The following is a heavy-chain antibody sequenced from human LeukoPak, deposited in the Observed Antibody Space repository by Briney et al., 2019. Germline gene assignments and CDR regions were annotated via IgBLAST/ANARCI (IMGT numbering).Heavy chain of an antibody. CDR2: IYYSGST. V-gene: IGHV4-30-4*08. CDR1: GGSISSGDYC. J-gene: IGHJ4*02. Sequence: SETLSLTCTVSGGSISSGDYCWSWIRQPPGKGLEWIGYIYYSGSTYYNPSLKSRVTISVDTSKNQFSLKLSSVTAADTAVYYCARDYYDSSGPSSYWGQGTLVTVSS. D-gene: IGHD3-22*01. CDR3: ARDYYDSSGPSSY.